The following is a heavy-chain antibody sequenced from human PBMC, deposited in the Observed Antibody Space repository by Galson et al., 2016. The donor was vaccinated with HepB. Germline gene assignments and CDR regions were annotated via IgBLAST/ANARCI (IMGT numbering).Heavy chain of an antibody. J-gene: IGHJ4*02. V-gene: IGHV3-23*01. D-gene: IGHD5-24*01. CDR3: AKGRWDFDS. CDR2: VRASGNGGST. Sequence: SLRLSCAASGFTSSNYDMSWVRQAPGKGLQWVSVVRASGNGGSTHYADSVKGCFTISRDNSKNTLYLQMHSLRGEDTAVYYCAKGRWDFDSWGQGTLVTVSS. CDR1: GFTSSNYD.